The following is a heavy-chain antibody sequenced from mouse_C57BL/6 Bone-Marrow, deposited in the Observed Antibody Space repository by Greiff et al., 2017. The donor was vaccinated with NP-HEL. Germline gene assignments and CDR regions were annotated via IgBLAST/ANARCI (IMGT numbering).Heavy chain of an antibody. Sequence: QVQLQQSGAELVRPGASVKLSCKASGYTFTDYYINWVKQRPGQGLEWIARIYPGSGNTNYNEKFKGKATLTAEKSSSTAYMQLSSLTAEDSAVYFCSGTTSAYWGQGTLVTVSA. CDR1: GYTFTDYY. V-gene: IGHV1-76*01. CDR2: IYPGSGNT. D-gene: IGHD1-1*01. J-gene: IGHJ3*01. CDR3: SGTTSAY.